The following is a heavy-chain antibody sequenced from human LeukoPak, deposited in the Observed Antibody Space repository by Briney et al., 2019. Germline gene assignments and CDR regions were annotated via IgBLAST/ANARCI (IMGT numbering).Heavy chain of an antibody. CDR3: ARRGTSWSQFDY. D-gene: IGHD6-13*01. Sequence: GSLRLSCAVSGFTFSSYCMSWVRQAPGKGLEWVANIKQDGSEKYYVDSVKGRFTISRDNAKNSLYLQMNSPRADDTAVYYCARRGTSWSQFDYWGQGTLVTVSS. J-gene: IGHJ4*02. CDR2: IKQDGSEK. V-gene: IGHV3-7*03. CDR1: GFTFSSYC.